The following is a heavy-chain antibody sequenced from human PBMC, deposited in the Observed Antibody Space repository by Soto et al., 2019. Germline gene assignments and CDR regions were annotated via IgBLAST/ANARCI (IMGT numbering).Heavy chain of an antibody. CDR2: ISGYNGNT. V-gene: IGHV1-18*01. J-gene: IGHJ4*02. D-gene: IGHD2-15*01. CDR3: ARVRYCSGGSCHSNPLDY. CDR1: GYTFTNYG. Sequence: QVQLVQSGTEVKKPGASVTVSCKTYGYTFTNYGISCVRQAPGQGPEWKGWISGYNGNTDYAQNLQGRVTMTTDTSTSTAYMELRSLRSDDTAVYYCARVRYCSGGSCHSNPLDYWGQGTLVTVSS.